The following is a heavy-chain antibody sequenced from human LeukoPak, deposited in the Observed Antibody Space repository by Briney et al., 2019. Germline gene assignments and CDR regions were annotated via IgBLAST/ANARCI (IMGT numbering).Heavy chain of an antibody. J-gene: IGHJ4*02. CDR2: IIPILGIA. CDR1: GYTFTSYY. D-gene: IGHD3-10*01. Sequence: ASVKVSCKASGYTFTSYYMHWVRQAPGQGLEWMGRIIPILGIANYAQKFQGRVTITADKSTSTAYMELSSLRSEDTAVYYCAKLTYYYGSGSLSYWGQGTLVTVSS. V-gene: IGHV1-69*02. CDR3: AKLTYYYGSGSLSY.